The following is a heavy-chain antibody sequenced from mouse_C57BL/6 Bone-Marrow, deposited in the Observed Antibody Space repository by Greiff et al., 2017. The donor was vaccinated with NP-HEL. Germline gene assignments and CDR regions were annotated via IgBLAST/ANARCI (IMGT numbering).Heavy chain of an antibody. D-gene: IGHD2-4*01. V-gene: IGHV5-6*01. J-gene: IGHJ3*01. CDR3: AGPYDYDVAWFAY. CDR2: ISSGGSYT. CDR1: GFTFSSYG. Sequence: DVQLQESGGDLVKPGGSLKLSCAASGFTFSSYGMSWVRQTPDKRLEWVATISSGGSYTYYPDSVKGRVTISRDNAKNTLYLQISSLKSEDTAMYYCAGPYDYDVAWFAYWGQGTLVTVSA.